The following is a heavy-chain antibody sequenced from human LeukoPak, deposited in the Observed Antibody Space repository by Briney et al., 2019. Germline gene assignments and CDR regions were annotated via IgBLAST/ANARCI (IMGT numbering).Heavy chain of an antibody. CDR3: ASGWVGLFDY. Sequence: GGSLRLSCAASGFTVSSYGMHWVRQAPGKGLEWVAVISYDGSNKYYADSVKGRFTISRDNSKNTLYLQMNSLRAEDTAVYYCASGWVGLFDYWGQGTLVTVSS. CDR2: ISYDGSNK. J-gene: IGHJ4*02. D-gene: IGHD6-19*01. V-gene: IGHV3-30*03. CDR1: GFTVSSYG.